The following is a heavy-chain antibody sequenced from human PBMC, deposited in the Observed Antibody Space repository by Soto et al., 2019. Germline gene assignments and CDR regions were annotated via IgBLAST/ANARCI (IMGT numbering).Heavy chain of an antibody. J-gene: IGHJ6*02. CDR3: ARGGTPGIAAAGTRYFYYYYYGMDV. CDR1: GGSFSGYY. CDR2: INHSGST. Sequence: SETLSLTCAVYGGSFSGYYWSWIRQPPGKGLEWIGEINHSGSTNYNPSLKSRVTISVDTSKNQFSLKLSSVTAADTAVYYCARGGTPGIAAAGTRYFYYYYYGMDVWGQGTTVTVSS. V-gene: IGHV4-34*01. D-gene: IGHD6-13*01.